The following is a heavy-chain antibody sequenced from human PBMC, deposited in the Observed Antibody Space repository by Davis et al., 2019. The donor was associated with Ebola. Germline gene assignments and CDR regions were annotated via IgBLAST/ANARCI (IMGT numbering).Heavy chain of an antibody. J-gene: IGHJ4*02. Sequence: AASVKVSCQASGYTFTNYGITWVRLAPGQGLEWMGWINPHNGNTNYAQNVQGRVIMTSDTATTTAYMEVGSLRSDDTAVYYCARAQFPTTSDHWGQGTLVTVSS. CDR1: GYTFTNYG. V-gene: IGHV1-18*04. D-gene: IGHD1-1*01. CDR3: ARAQFPTTSDH. CDR2: INPHNGNT.